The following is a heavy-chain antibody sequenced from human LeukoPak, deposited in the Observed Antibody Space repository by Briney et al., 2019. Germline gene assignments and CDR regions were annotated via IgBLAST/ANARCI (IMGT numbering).Heavy chain of an antibody. CDR1: GYTFTGYY. D-gene: IGHD5-12*01. V-gene: IGHV1-2*02. CDR2: INPNSGGT. CDR3: ARDQGYSGYDLVFDI. J-gene: IGHJ3*02. Sequence: ASVKVSCKASGYTFTGYYMHWVRQAPGQGLEWMGWINPNSGGTNYAQKFQGRVTMTRDTSISTAYMGLSRLRSDDTAVYYCARDQGYSGYDLVFDIWGQGTMVTVSS.